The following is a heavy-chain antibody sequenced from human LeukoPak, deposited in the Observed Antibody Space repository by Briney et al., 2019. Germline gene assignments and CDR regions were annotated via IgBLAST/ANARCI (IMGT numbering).Heavy chain of an antibody. D-gene: IGHD2-2*01. CDR2: ISGSGVST. V-gene: IGHV3-23*01. CDR1: GFTFSGYA. CDR3: AKGVGGYCSSTSCYVDYYYYYMDV. Sequence: PGGSLRRSCSASGFTFSGYAMSWVRHAPGKGLEGFSAISGSGVSTDYADYVKGRFTISRYNSKNTLYLQINSLSAEDTAVYYCAKGVGGYCSSTSCYVDYYYYYMDVWGKGTTVTVSS. J-gene: IGHJ6*03.